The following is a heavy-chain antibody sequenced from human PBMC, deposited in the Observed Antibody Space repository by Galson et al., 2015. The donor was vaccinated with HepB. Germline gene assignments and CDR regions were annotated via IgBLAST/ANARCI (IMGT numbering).Heavy chain of an antibody. J-gene: IGHJ4*02. Sequence: SMRLSCAASGFTFSTYSMNWVRQAPGKGLEWVSYISRSSSTTYYADSVKGRFTISRDNAKNSLYLQMNSLRDDDTAIYYCARVSSWVDYWDQGTLVTVSS. V-gene: IGHV3-48*02. CDR1: GFTFSTYS. CDR3: ARVSSWVDY. CDR2: ISRSSSTT. D-gene: IGHD6-13*01.